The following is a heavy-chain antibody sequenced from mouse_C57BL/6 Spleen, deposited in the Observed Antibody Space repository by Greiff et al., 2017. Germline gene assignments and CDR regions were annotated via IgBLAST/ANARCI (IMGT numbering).Heavy chain of an antibody. Sequence: VQLQQPGAELVRPGSSVKLSCKASGYTFTSYWLHWVKPRPIQGLEWIGNIDPSDSETHYNQKFKDKATLTVDKSSSTAYMQLSSLTSEDSAVYFCARSRSNYEDYRGQGTTLSVSS. CDR1: GYTFTSYW. J-gene: IGHJ2*01. D-gene: IGHD2-5*01. CDR2: IDPSDSET. V-gene: IGHV1-52*01. CDR3: ARSRSNYEDY.